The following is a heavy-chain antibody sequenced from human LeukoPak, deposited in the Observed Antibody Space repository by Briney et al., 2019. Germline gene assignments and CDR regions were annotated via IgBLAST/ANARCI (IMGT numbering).Heavy chain of an antibody. Sequence: GGSLRLSCAASKFTFSSYWMSWVRQAPGKGLEWVANIKQDGSVQFYMDSLKGRFSVSRDNAKNSLYLQMNGLRVEDTAVYYCTRLQIAVAGPNWFDPGGQGTLVTVSS. D-gene: IGHD6-19*01. CDR2: IKQDGSVQ. CDR1: KFTFSSYW. CDR3: TRLQIAVAGPNWFDP. J-gene: IGHJ5*02. V-gene: IGHV3-7*01.